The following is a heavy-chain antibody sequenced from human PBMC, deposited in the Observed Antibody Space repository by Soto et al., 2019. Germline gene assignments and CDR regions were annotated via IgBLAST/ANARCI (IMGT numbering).Heavy chain of an antibody. Sequence: QVPLVQSGAEVKKPGASVKVSCKASGYTFINYGISWVRQTPGQGLEWMGWINSYNGDTDYAQNFQGRLSVTTDTSTSTGYMELRSLGSDDTAVYFCARSGYTNYPDYWGQGTLVTFSS. CDR3: ARSGYTNYPDY. V-gene: IGHV1-18*01. D-gene: IGHD3-22*01. J-gene: IGHJ4*02. CDR1: GYTFINYG. CDR2: INSYNGDT.